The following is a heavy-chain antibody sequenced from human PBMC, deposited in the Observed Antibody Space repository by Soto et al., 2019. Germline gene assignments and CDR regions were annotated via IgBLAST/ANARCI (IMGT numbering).Heavy chain of an antibody. D-gene: IGHD2-15*01. V-gene: IGHV1-69*10. Sequence: GASVKVSCKASGGTFSTYTLYWVRQAPGQGLEWMGGISPGIDIRDYAQKFQGRVTITADESTSTVYMQLSTLISEDTAFYYCAGGMCFGGSCYLDVWAQGTLVTVSS. CDR1: GGTFSTYT. CDR3: AGGMCFGGSCYLDV. CDR2: ISPGIDIR. J-gene: IGHJ1*01.